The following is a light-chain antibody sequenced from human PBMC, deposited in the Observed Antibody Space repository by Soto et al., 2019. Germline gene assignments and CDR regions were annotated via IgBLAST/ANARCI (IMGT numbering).Light chain of an antibody. CDR1: SSDVGGYNY. CDR3: NSYGSTSTRYV. J-gene: IGLJ1*01. Sequence: QSVLTQPASVSGSPGQSITISCTGTSSDVGGYNYVSWYQQHPGKAPKLMMYEVSNRPSGVSNRFSGSKSGNTASLTISGLQAEDEADYFCNSYGSTSTRYVFGTGTKLTVL. CDR2: EVS. V-gene: IGLV2-14*01.